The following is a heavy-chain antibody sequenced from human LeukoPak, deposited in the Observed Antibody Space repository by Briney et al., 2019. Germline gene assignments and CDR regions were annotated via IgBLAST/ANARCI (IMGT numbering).Heavy chain of an antibody. CDR3: AREIVVVPAAIGGHNWFYP. D-gene: IGHD2-2*01. CDR1: GGSISSYY. CDR2: IYTSGST. J-gene: IGHJ5*02. V-gene: IGHV4-4*07. Sequence: SETLSLTCTVSGGSISSYYWSWIRQPAGKGLEWIGRIYTSGSTNYNPSLKSRVTMSVDTSKNQFSLKLSSVTAADTAVYYCAREIVVVPAAIGGHNWFYPWGQGTLVTVSS.